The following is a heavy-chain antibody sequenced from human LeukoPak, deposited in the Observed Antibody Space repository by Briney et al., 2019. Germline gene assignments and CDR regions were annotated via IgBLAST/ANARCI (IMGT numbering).Heavy chain of an antibody. CDR1: GYTLTELS. CDR3: ATAIGAEVVTTDYYYMDV. Sequence: ASVKVSCKVSGYTLTELSMHWVRQAPGKGLEWMGGFDPEDGETIYAQKFQGRVTMTEDTSTDTAYMELSSLRSEDTAVYYCATAIGAEVVTTDYYYMDVWGKGTTVTISS. V-gene: IGHV1-24*01. D-gene: IGHD2-21*02. CDR2: FDPEDGET. J-gene: IGHJ6*03.